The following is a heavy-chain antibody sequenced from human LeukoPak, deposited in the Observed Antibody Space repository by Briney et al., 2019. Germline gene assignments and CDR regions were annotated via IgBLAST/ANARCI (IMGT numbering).Heavy chain of an antibody. CDR2: INHSGST. CDR1: GGSFSGYY. D-gene: IGHD6-13*01. Sequence: SETLSLTCAVYGGSFSGYYWSWIRQPPGKGLEWIGEINHSGSTNYNPSLKSRVTISVDTSKNQFSLKLSSVTAADTAVYYCARFVGSSWKYYYYGMDVWGQGTTVTVSS. V-gene: IGHV4-34*01. CDR3: ARFVGSSWKYYYYGMDV. J-gene: IGHJ6*02.